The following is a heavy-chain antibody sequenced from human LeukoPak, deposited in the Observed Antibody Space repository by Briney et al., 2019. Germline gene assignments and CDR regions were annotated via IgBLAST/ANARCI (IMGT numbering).Heavy chain of an antibody. CDR2: ISGSGGST. CDR1: GFTFDDYA. CDR3: AKEPDYVWGSYRSSEPVR. D-gene: IGHD3-16*02. Sequence: PGGSLRLSCAASGFTFDDYAMPWVRQAPGKGLEWVSAISGSGGSTYYADSVKGRFTISRDNSKNTLYLQMNSLRAEDTAVYYCAKEPDYVWGSYRSSEPVRWGQGTLVTVSS. J-gene: IGHJ4*02. V-gene: IGHV3-23*01.